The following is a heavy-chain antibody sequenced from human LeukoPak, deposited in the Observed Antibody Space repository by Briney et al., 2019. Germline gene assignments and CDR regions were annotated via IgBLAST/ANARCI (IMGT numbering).Heavy chain of an antibody. CDR1: GFTFSSYA. Sequence: PGGSLRLSCAASGFTFSSYAMSWVRQAPGKGLGWVSVMSGSGGSTYYADSVKGRFTISRDNSKNTLYLQMNSLRAEDTAVYYCAKEIYGDSTGGRFQHWGQGTLVTVSS. V-gene: IGHV3-23*01. D-gene: IGHD4-17*01. CDR2: MSGSGGST. CDR3: AKEIYGDSTGGRFQH. J-gene: IGHJ1*01.